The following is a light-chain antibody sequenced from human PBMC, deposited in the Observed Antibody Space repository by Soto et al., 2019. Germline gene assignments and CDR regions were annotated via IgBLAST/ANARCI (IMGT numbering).Light chain of an antibody. CDR2: GAS. V-gene: IGKV3-15*01. J-gene: IGKJ1*01. Sequence: EILMTQSPATLSVSPGERATLSCRASQSVSSNLAWYQQKAGQAPRLLIYGASARATGIPARFSGSGSGTEFTLTISSLQSEDFATYYCLQHNTYPRTFGQGTKVEVK. CDR3: LQHNTYPRT. CDR1: QSVSSN.